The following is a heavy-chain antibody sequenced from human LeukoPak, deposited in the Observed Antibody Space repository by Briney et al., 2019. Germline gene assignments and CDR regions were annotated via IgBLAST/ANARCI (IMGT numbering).Heavy chain of an antibody. CDR1: GSTVSSNH. Sequence: PGGSLRLSCATSGSTVSSNHINWVRQAPGKGPEWVSIIYSGGRTYSTDSVKGRFTISRDSSKNTVYLQMNSLRVEDTAMYYCAGAPDSSGWYYRYWGQGTLVTVSS. D-gene: IGHD6-19*01. V-gene: IGHV3-53*01. CDR2: IYSGGRT. CDR3: AGAPDSSGWYYRY. J-gene: IGHJ4*02.